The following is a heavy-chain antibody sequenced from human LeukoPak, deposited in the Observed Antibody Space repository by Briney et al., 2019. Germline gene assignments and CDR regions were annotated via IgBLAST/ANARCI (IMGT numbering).Heavy chain of an antibody. J-gene: IGHJ6*03. CDR3: ARVRYHFDSPTGKGPPLGYYYYVDV. V-gene: IGHV1-2*02. D-gene: IGHD3-22*01. Sequence: ASVKVSCKASGYTFTGYYIHWVRQAPGQGLEFMGWINPNNGDTNYAQKFQGRVTMTRDTSISTAYMELSRLNFDDTAVYYCARVRYHFDSPTGKGPPLGYYYYVDVWGKGTTVTVSS. CDR2: INPNNGDT. CDR1: GYTFTGYY.